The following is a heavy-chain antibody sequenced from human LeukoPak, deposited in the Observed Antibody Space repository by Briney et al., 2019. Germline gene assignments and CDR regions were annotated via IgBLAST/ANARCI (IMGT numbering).Heavy chain of an antibody. CDR3: ARDKRLLVRWGFDP. CDR1: GGSISTYY. Sequence: PSETLSLTCTVSGGSISTYYWTWIRQPPGKGLEWIAYIDYSGSTNYNPSLKSRVTISVDKSKNQFSLKLSSVTAADTAVYYCARDKRLLVRWGFDPWGQGTLVTVSS. CDR2: IDYSGST. V-gene: IGHV4-59*12. D-gene: IGHD3-10*01. J-gene: IGHJ5*02.